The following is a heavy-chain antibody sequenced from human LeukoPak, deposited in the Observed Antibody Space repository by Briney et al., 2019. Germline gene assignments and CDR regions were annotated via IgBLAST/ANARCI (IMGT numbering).Heavy chain of an antibody. CDR3: ARDWVAGVPFDAFDI. V-gene: IGHV3-7*03. J-gene: IGHJ3*02. CDR1: GFTLSSYW. Sequence: GGSLRLSCAASGFTLSSYWMSWVRQAPGKGLEWVANIKEDGSEKYYVDSVKGRFTISRDNAKKSLYLHMNSLTAEDTAMYYCARDWVAGVPFDAFDIWGQGTMVSVSS. D-gene: IGHD3-10*01. CDR2: IKEDGSEK.